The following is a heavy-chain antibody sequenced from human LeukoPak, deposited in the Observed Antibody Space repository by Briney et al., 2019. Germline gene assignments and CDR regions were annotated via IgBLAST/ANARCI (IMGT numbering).Heavy chain of an antibody. D-gene: IGHD2-15*01. CDR2: IWHSGST. J-gene: IGHJ4*02. V-gene: IGHV4-4*02. CDR1: GFPFDNYAL. Sequence: GSLRLSCVGSGFPFDNYALNWVRQAPGKGLEWIGEIWHSGSTNYNPSLKSRVTMSVDKSKNQFSLKLSSVTAADTAVYYCATTLGYCGGGSCHNWGQGTLVTVSS. CDR3: ATTLGYCGGGSCHN.